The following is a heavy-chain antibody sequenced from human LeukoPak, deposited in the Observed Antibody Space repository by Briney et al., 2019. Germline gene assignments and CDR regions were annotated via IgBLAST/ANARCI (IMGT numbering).Heavy chain of an antibody. CDR3: ARDPGMIVVAFDY. D-gene: IGHD3-22*01. J-gene: IGHJ4*02. V-gene: IGHV1-2*02. CDR1: GYTFTVYY. Sequence: ASATVSCKASGYTFTVYYMHWVRQAPGQGLEWMGWINPNSGGTNYAQKFQGRVTMTRDTSISTAYMELSRLRSDDTAVYYCARDPGMIVVAFDYWGQGTLVTVSS. CDR2: INPNSGGT.